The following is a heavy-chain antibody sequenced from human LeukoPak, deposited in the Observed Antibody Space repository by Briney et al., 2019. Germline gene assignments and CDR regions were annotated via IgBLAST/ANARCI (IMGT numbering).Heavy chain of an antibody. J-gene: IGHJ4*02. CDR3: ARGPGHPRISCYFDY. CDR2: INAGNGNT. D-gene: IGHD2/OR15-2a*01. CDR1: GYTFTSYA. V-gene: IGHV1-3*01. Sequence: VASVKVSCKASGYTFTSYAMHWVRQAPGQRLEWMGWINAGNGNTKYSQKFQGRVTITRDASASTAYMELSSLRSEDTAVYYCARGPGHPRISCYFDYWGQGTLVTVSS.